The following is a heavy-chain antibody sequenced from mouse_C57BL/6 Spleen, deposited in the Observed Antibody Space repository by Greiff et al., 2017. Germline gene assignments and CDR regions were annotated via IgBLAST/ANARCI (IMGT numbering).Heavy chain of an antibody. J-gene: IGHJ2*01. CDR2: INPNNGGT. V-gene: IGHV1-26*01. D-gene: IGHD2-4*01. CDR3: ARGRLRFDY. CDR1: GYTFTDYY. Sequence: EVQLQQSGPELVKPGASVKISCKASGYTFTDYYMNWVKQSHGKSLEWIGDINPNNGGTSYNQKFTGKATLTVDKSSSTAYMELRRLTSADSAFYYCARGRLRFDYWGQGTTLTVSS.